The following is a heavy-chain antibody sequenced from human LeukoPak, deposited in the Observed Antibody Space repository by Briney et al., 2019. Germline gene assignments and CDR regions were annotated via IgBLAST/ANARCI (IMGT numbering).Heavy chain of an antibody. CDR2: ISGSGGGT. Sequence: GGSLRLSCAASGFTFSSYAMSWVRQAPETGLEWVSTISGSGGGTYYADSVKGRFTISRDNSKNTLYLQMNSLRAEDTAVYYCAKGKDSIKDGMDVWGQGTTVTVSS. V-gene: IGHV3-23*01. CDR3: AKGKDSIKDGMDV. D-gene: IGHD2-21*01. CDR1: GFTFSSYA. J-gene: IGHJ6*02.